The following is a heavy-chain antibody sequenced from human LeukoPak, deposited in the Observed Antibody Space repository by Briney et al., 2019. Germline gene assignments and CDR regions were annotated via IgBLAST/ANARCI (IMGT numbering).Heavy chain of an antibody. Sequence: PGGSLRLSCAASGFTFSSYSMNWVRQAPGKGLEWVSSISSSSSYIYYADSVKGRFTISRDNAKNSLYLQMNSLRAEDTAVYYCARDVERYSGTYAFDIWGQGTMVTVSS. V-gene: IGHV3-21*01. D-gene: IGHD1-26*01. CDR3: ARDVERYSGTYAFDI. CDR1: GFTFSSYS. CDR2: ISSSSSYI. J-gene: IGHJ3*02.